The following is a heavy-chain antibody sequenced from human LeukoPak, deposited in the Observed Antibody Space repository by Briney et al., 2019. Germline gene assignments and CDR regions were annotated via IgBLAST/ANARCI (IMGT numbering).Heavy chain of an antibody. CDR1: GFRFTNFG. V-gene: IGHV3-30*03. D-gene: IGHD3-22*01. CDR2: ISYSGSVQ. CDR3: ARSPRDSRDWTGSLDF. Sequence: GRSLRLSCAASGFRFTNFGMHWVRQAPGKGLEWVSVISYSGSVQFYADSVKGRFTISRDDSKNTVYLQMNSLRVEDTAVYYCARSPRDSRDWTGSLDFWGQGALVTVSS. J-gene: IGHJ4*02.